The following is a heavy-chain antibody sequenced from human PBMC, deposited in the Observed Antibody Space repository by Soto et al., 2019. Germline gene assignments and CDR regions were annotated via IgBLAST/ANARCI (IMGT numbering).Heavy chain of an antibody. J-gene: IGHJ6*02. Sequence: SETLSLTCAVYGGSFSGYYWSWIRQPPGKGLEWIGEINHSGRTNYNPSLKSRVTISVETSKNQFSLKLSSVTAADTAVYYCARGSGGYRQYGMDVWGQGTTVTVSS. CDR2: INHSGRT. D-gene: IGHD6-13*01. V-gene: IGHV4-34*01. CDR1: GGSFSGYY. CDR3: ARGSGGYRQYGMDV.